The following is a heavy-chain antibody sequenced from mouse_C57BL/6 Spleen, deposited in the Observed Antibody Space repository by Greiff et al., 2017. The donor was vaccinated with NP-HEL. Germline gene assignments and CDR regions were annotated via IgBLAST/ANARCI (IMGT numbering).Heavy chain of an antibody. J-gene: IGHJ1*03. D-gene: IGHD1-1*01. Sequence: EVMLVESGGGLVEPGGSLKLSCAASGFTFSDYGMHWVRQAPEKGLEWVAYISSGSSTIYYADTVKGRFTISRDNAKNTLFLQMTSLRSEDTAMYYCARLHYYGSSYGYFDVWGTGTTVTVSS. V-gene: IGHV5-17*01. CDR3: ARLHYYGSSYGYFDV. CDR1: GFTFSDYG. CDR2: ISSGSSTI.